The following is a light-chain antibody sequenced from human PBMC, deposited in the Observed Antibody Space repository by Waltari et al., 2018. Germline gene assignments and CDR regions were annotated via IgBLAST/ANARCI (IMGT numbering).Light chain of an antibody. CDR3: QQSNSIPLT. V-gene: IGKV1-39*01. CDR2: GIS. Sequence: DIQMTQSPSSLSASVGDRVTITCRASQTISRYLNWYQQKPGNAPKLLIYGISSLQSGVPSRFSGSGSGTDFTLTISSLQPEDFATYYCQQSNSIPLTFGGGTKVDIK. J-gene: IGKJ4*01. CDR1: QTISRY.